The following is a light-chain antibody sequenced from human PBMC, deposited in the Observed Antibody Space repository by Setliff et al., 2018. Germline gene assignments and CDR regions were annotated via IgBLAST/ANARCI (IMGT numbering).Light chain of an antibody. CDR2: DAS. J-gene: IGLJ1*01. V-gene: IGLV2-14*03. CDR1: SNDVGSYDF. CDR3: SSYTSSSTYV. Sequence: QSALTQPASVSGSPGQSITISCSGTSNDVGSYDFVSWYQQHPGKAPKLIIYDASNRPSGVSDRFSGSKAGNTASLTISGLQAGDEADYYCSSYTSSSTYVFGTGTKVTVL.